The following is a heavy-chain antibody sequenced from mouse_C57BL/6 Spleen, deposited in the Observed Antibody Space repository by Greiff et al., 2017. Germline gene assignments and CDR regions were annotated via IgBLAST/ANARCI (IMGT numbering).Heavy chain of an antibody. D-gene: IGHD1-1*01. CDR3: ARSPGRSSFYAMDY. CDR2: IYPRDGST. V-gene: IGHV1-85*01. J-gene: IGHJ4*01. Sequence: QVQLQQSGPELVKPGASVKLSCKASGYTFTSYAINWVKQRPGQGLEWIGWIYPRDGSTKYNEKFKGKATLTVDTSSSTAYMELHSLTSEDSAVXFCARSPGRSSFYAMDYWGQGTSVTVSS. CDR1: GYTFTSYA.